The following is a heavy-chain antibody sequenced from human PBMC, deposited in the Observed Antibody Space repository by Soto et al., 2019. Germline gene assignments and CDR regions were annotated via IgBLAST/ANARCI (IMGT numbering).Heavy chain of an antibody. J-gene: IGHJ3*01. CDR2: IYPGDSHA. Sequence: LKISCKGSGYSFTNYWIGWVRQMPGKGLEWMGIIYPGDSHAIYSPSFQGQVTMSADKSISTAYLQWSSLKASDTAMYYCARPYSGGPNDPFDVWGQGTMVTVSS. CDR3: ARPYSGGPNDPFDV. D-gene: IGHD1-26*01. CDR1: GYSFTNYW. V-gene: IGHV5-51*01.